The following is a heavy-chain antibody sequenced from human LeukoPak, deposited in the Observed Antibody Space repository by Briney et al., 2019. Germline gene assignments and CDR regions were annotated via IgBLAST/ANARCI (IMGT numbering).Heavy chain of an antibody. Sequence: GGSLRLSCAASGFTFSSYGMHWVRQAPGKGLEWVAVISYDGGNKYYADSVKGRFTISRDNSKNTLYLQMNSLRAEDTAVYYCAKDGLSSWYFDYWGQGTLVTVSS. CDR1: GFTFSSYG. J-gene: IGHJ4*02. CDR3: AKDGLSSWYFDY. V-gene: IGHV3-30*18. CDR2: ISYDGGNK. D-gene: IGHD6-13*01.